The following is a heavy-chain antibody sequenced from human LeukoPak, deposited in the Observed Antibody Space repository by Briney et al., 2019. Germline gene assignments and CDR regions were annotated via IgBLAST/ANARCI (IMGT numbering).Heavy chain of an antibody. V-gene: IGHV4-39*07. J-gene: IGHJ4*01. Sequence: SETLSLTCSVSGGFIGGSAYYWGWIRQSPDKGLDWIGSIYSSGSTYYSPSLKSRLTISLDTSKNQFSLILTSVTAADAAVYYCARSATVTTGYFDYWGLGILVTVSS. CDR2: IYSSGST. CDR1: GGFIGGSAYY. CDR3: ARSATVTTGYFDY. D-gene: IGHD4-17*01.